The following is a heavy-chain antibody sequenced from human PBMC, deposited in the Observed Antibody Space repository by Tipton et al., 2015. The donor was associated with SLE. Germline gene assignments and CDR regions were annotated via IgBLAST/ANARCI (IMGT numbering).Heavy chain of an antibody. CDR1: GGSISSYY. J-gene: IGHJ4*01. CDR3: ARLVVLAAEGLYSFAY. D-gene: IGHD2-15*01. V-gene: IGHV4-59*08. Sequence: TLSLTCTVSGGSISSYYWTWIRQPPGKGLEWIGYISWIGSTNYNPSLKGRVTMSVDTSMNQFSLEESSVTAADTAVYYCARLVVLAAEGLYSFAYRGHGTLVTVSS. CDR2: ISWIGST.